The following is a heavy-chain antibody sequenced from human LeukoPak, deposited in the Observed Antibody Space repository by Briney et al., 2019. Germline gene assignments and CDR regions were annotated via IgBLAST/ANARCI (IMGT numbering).Heavy chain of an antibody. J-gene: IGHJ3*01. V-gene: IGHV3-23*01. Sequence: PGGSLRLSCVGSGFIFSNYALIWVRQAPGKGLEWVSAISSACAYYADSVRGRFIMSRDNSKNTLYLQMNSLRDEDTAIYYCARDPNGDYVGAFAFWGQGTMVSISS. CDR2: ISSACA. CDR1: GFIFSNYA. CDR3: ARDPNGDYVGAFAF. D-gene: IGHD4-17*01.